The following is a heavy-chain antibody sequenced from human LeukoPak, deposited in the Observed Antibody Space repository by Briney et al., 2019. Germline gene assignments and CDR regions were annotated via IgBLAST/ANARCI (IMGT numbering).Heavy chain of an antibody. CDR3: ARRGGDFWSGYYPHYFDY. V-gene: IGHV4-39*01. J-gene: IGHJ4*02. CDR2: IYYSGST. Sequence: PSETLSLTCTLASGSILSSSDYWCWIRQPPGKGLEWIGSIYYSGSTYYNPSLKSRVTISVDTSRNQFSSKLSSLTAADTVVYYGARRGGDFWSGYYPHYFDYWGQGTLVTVSS. CDR1: SGSILSSSDY. D-gene: IGHD3-3*01.